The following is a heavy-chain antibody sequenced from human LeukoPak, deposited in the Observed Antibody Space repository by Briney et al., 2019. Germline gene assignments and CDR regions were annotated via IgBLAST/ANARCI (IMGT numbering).Heavy chain of an antibody. CDR3: ARGRGSYPGYYFDY. J-gene: IGHJ4*02. D-gene: IGHD5-18*01. CDR1: GFTFDDYG. V-gene: IGHV3-20*01. CDR2: INWDGGRT. Sequence: GGSLRLSCAASGFTFDDYGMSWVRQVPGKGLEWVSGINWDGGRTGYADSVKGRFIISRDNAKSSLYLQMNSLRAEDTALYHCARGRGSYPGYYFDYWGQGTLVTVSS.